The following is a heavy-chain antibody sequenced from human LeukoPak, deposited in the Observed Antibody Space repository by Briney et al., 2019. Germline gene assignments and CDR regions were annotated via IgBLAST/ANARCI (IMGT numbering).Heavy chain of an antibody. CDR1: GYTFTGYW. Sequence: GESLKISCKGSGYTFTGYWIGWVLQMPGKGLEWMAFIYPGDSETRYSPSFQGQVTISVDKSINTAYLQWSSLKASDTAIYYCARHAVYGDYAASRTFYFDYWGQGTLVTVSS. J-gene: IGHJ4*02. V-gene: IGHV5-51*01. CDR3: ARHAVYGDYAASRTFYFDY. CDR2: IYPGDSET. D-gene: IGHD4-17*01.